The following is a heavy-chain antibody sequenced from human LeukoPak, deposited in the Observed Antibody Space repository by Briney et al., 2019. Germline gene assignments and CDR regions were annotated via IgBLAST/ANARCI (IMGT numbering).Heavy chain of an antibody. V-gene: IGHV3-21*01. Sequence: GGSLRLSCAASGFTFNNFALSWVRQAPGKGLEWVSSISSSSSYIYYEDSVKGRFTISRDNAKNSQYLQMNSLRAEDTAVYYCARAGPYSSSWTYYFDYWGQGTLVTVSS. CDR1: GFTFNNFA. J-gene: IGHJ4*02. CDR2: ISSSSSYI. D-gene: IGHD6-13*01. CDR3: ARAGPYSSSWTYYFDY.